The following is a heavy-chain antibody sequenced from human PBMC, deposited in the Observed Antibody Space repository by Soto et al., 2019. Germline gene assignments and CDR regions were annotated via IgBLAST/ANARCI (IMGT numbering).Heavy chain of an antibody. D-gene: IGHD3-10*01. CDR3: ARDWLPPGFGALYDYYGMDV. CDR2: INAGNGTT. CDR1: VYARSVYA. J-gene: IGHJ6*02. V-gene: IGHV1-3*01. Sequence: APLKCAWEGSVYARSVYAMHWVRHAPRQRVEWMGWINAGNGTTKYPQPFRGRVTVTRDTSASTAYMELSSLRSEATAVYYRARDWLPPGFGALYDYYGMDVWRQGTTVPVSS.